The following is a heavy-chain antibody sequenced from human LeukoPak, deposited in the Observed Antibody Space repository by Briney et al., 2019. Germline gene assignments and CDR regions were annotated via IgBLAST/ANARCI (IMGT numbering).Heavy chain of an antibody. CDR2: IFHRGGT. CDR3: ARLRSVGGSGYYYAYY. CDR1: NDSISSGDYY. D-gene: IGHD3-22*01. Sequence: SETLSLTCTVSNDSISSGDYYWNWIRQPPGKGLEWIGYIFHRGGTSYNPSLKSRVTISVDTSKNQFSLKLSSVTAADTAVYYCARLRSVGGSGYYYAYYWGQGTLVTVSS. V-gene: IGHV4-30-4*01. J-gene: IGHJ4*02.